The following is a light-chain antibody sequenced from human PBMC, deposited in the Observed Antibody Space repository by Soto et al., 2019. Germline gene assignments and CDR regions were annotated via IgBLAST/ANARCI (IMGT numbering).Light chain of an antibody. J-gene: IGKJ5*01. Sequence: EIIFTQSPDTLSLSPVEIATLCFVASQTVSSNYLAWCQQRPGQAPRLLIYGASTRAAGIPDRFSGSGSGTDFTLTITRLEPQDSAVYFCQQYTGPPTTFGQGTRLEIK. CDR3: QQYTGPPTT. CDR1: QTVSSNY. CDR2: GAS. V-gene: IGKV3-20*01.